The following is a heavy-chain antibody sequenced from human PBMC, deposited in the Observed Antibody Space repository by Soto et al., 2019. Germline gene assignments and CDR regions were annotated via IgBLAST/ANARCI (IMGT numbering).Heavy chain of an antibody. J-gene: IGHJ6*02. CDR1: GGSISSYY. D-gene: IGHD2-2*01. Sequence: QVQLQESGPGLVKPSETLSLTCTVSGGSISSYYWSWIRQPPGKGLEWIGYIYYSGSTNYNPSLKSRVTISVDTSKNQFSLKLSSVTAAVTAMYYCARGYCSSTSCVDVWGQGTTVTVSS. CDR2: IYYSGST. CDR3: ARGYCSSTSCVDV. V-gene: IGHV4-59*01.